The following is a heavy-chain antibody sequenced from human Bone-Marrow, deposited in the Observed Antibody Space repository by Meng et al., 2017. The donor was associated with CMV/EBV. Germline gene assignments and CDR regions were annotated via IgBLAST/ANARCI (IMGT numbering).Heavy chain of an antibody. V-gene: IGHV5-51*01. CDR2: IYPGDSDT. J-gene: IGHJ4*02. D-gene: IGHD6-13*01. CDR1: GYSFTSYW. Sequence: KVSCKGSGYSFTSYWIGWVRQMPGKGLEWMGIIYPGDSDTRYSPSFQGQVTISADKSISTAYLQWSSLRSEDTAVYYCARAGIAAAVDYWGQGNLVTVSS. CDR3: ARAGIAAAVDY.